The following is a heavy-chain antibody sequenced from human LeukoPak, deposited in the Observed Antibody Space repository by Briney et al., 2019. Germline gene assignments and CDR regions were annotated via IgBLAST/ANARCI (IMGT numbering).Heavy chain of an antibody. V-gene: IGHV3-23*01. Sequence: PGGSLRLSCAASGFTFSSYAMSWVRQAPGKGLEWVSAISGSGGSTYYADSVKGRFTISRDNSKNTLYLQMNSLRAEDTAVYYCAGGRDGYTYYFDYWGQGTLVTVSS. D-gene: IGHD5-24*01. J-gene: IGHJ4*02. CDR3: AGGRDGYTYYFDY. CDR1: GFTFSSYA. CDR2: ISGSGGST.